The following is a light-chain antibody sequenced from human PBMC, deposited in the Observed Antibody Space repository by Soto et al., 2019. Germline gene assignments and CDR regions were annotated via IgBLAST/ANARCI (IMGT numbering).Light chain of an antibody. CDR1: SSDVGGYNY. CDR2: DVS. CDR3: CSYVGRNTYV. V-gene: IGLV2-11*01. Sequence: QSVLTQPRSASGSPGQSITISCTGTSSDVGGYNYVSWYQQHPAKAPKLIIFDVSKRPSGVPNRFSGSKSGNTASLTISGLRAYDSADYYCCSYVGRNTYVFGTGTKVTVL. J-gene: IGLJ1*01.